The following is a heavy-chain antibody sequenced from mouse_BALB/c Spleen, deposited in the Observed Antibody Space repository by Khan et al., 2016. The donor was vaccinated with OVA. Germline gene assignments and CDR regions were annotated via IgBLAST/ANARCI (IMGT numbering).Heavy chain of an antibody. CDR1: GYSFTGYF. CDR3: TDGYYRGAVDY. Sequence: VRLQQSGPELVKPGASVKISCKASGYSFTGYFMHWVKQSHGKSLEWIGRINPYNGDTFYNQKFKGKATLTVDKSSSTAHMELLSLTSEDSAVYYCTDGYYRGAVDYWGKGTSVTVSS. V-gene: IGHV1-37*01. J-gene: IGHJ4*01. D-gene: IGHD2-3*01. CDR2: INPYNGDT.